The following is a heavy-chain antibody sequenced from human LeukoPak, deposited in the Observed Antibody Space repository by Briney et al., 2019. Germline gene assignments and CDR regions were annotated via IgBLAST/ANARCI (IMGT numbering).Heavy chain of an antibody. CDR1: GYSFTSYW. D-gene: IGHD2-2*01. CDR3: ARRGYCSSTSCYANWFDP. Sequence: GEPLKSSSKGSGYSFTSYWIGWGGRMPGKGVEGMGIIYPGDSDTRYSPSFEGQVTISADKTIRTTYLQWSSLKASDTAMYYCARRGYCSSTSCYANWFDPWGQGTLVTVSS. CDR2: IYPGDSDT. V-gene: IGHV5-51*01. J-gene: IGHJ5*02.